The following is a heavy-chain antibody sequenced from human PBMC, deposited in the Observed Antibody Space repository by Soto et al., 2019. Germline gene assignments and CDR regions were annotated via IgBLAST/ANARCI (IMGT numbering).Heavy chain of an antibody. V-gene: IGHV1-3*01. D-gene: IGHD6-19*01. J-gene: IGHJ5*02. CDR3: ARDVRIAVAGTFP. CDR2: INAGNGNT. CDR1: GYTFTSYA. Sequence: ASVKVSCKASGYTFTSYAMHWVRQAPGQRLEWMGWINAGNGNTKYSQKFQGRVTITRDTSASTAYMELSSLRSEDTAVYYCARDVRIAVAGTFPWGQRTLVPVSS.